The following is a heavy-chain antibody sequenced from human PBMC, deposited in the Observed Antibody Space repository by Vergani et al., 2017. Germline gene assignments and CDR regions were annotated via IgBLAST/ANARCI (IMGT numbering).Heavy chain of an antibody. V-gene: IGHV1-69*17. CDR3: ARERGDTATGYFDY. CDR1: GGTFSSYA. J-gene: IGHJ4*02. Sequence: QVQLVESGAEVKKPGSSVKVSCKASGGTFSSYAISWVRQAPGQGLEWMGGIIPIFGIANYAQKFQGRVTITADKSTSTAYMELSSLRSEDTAVYYCARERGDTATGYFDYWGQGTLVTVSS. CDR2: IIPIFGIA. D-gene: IGHD5-18*01.